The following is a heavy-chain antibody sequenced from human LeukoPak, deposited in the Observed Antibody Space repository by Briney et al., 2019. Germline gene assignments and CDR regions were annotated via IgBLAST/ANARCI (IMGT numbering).Heavy chain of an antibody. V-gene: IGHV3-33*08. CDR2: IWYDGSNK. CDR1: GFSFSSYD. D-gene: IGHD4-17*01. J-gene: IGHJ4*02. Sequence: GGSLRLSCAASGFSFSSYDMHWVRQAPGKGLEWVAVIWYDGSNKYYADSVKGRFTISRDNSKNTLYLQMNSLRAEDTAVYYCARGPIYGDYHFDYWGQGTLVTVSS. CDR3: ARGPIYGDYHFDY.